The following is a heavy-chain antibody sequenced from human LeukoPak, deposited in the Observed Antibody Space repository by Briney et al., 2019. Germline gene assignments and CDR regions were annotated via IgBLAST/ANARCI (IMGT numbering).Heavy chain of an antibody. CDR2: IWHDGSHK. Sequence: GRSLTLSCAASGFSFNTYAMHWVRQALGQGLEWVALIWHDGSHKFYSNSVRGQFTISRGNSKNTVYLQMNNLRPEDTAVYYCAREIFGPGSYPDFWGQGTLVTVSS. V-gene: IGHV3-33*01. D-gene: IGHD3-10*01. J-gene: IGHJ4*02. CDR1: GFSFNTYA. CDR3: AREIFGPGSYPDF.